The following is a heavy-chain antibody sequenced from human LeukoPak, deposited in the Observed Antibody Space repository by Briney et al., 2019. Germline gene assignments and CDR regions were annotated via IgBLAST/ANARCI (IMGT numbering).Heavy chain of an antibody. Sequence: PGGSLRLSCAASGFTFSSYWLSWVRQAPGRRLGWLANIRPDGNEIYSLDSVRGRFTISRDNAKNSLYLQMNGLRAEDMAVYFCARVRVGFGDLFDSCGQEPWSPSPQ. D-gene: IGHD4-17*01. CDR1: GFTFSSYW. J-gene: IGHJ4*01. CDR3: ARVRVGFGDLFDS. V-gene: IGHV3-7*04. CDR2: IRPDGNEI.